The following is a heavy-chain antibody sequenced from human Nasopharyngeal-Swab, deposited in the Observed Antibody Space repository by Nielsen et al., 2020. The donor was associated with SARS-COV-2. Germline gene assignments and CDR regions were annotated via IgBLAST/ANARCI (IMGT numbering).Heavy chain of an antibody. CDR3: ARGADYCSFWSGYPSGMDV. Sequence: SETLSLTCPVSGGSISSYYWSWIRQPAGKGLEWIGRIYTSGSTNYNPSLKSPVTMSVDTSKNPFSLKLSSVTAADTAVYYCARGADYCSFWSGYPSGMDVWGQGTTVTVSS. J-gene: IGHJ6*02. CDR2: IYTSGST. D-gene: IGHD3-3*01. CDR1: GGSISSYY. V-gene: IGHV4-4*07.